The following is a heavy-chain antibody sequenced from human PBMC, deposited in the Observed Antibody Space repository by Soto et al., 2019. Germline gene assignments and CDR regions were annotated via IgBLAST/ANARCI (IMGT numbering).Heavy chain of an antibody. D-gene: IGHD6-13*01. J-gene: IGHJ6*02. CDR2: IYYSGST. CDR1: GGSVSSGSYY. Sequence: PSETLSLTCTVSGGSVSSGSYYWSWIRQPPGKGLEWIGYIYYSGSTSYNPSLKSRVTISVDTSKNQFSLKLSSVTAADTAVYYCARDWAAAAGTFYYYGMDVWGQGTTVTVSS. CDR3: ARDWAAAAGTFYYYGMDV. V-gene: IGHV4-61*01.